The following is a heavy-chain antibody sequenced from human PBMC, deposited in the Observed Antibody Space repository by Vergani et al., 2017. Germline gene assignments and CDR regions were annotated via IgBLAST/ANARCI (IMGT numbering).Heavy chain of an antibody. CDR3: VRGGRGDHGDFWSRLGP. J-gene: IGHJ5*02. Sequence: QVKLQESGPGLVKPSETLSLTCTVSGASVNSYYWSWIRQPPGKGLEWVAVISNDGGNKYYADSVKGRFTIYKDNTVDMLSLQMNSLRPDDTAVYYCVRGGRGDHGDFWSRLGPWGQGTRVIVSS. V-gene: IGHV3-30*03. CDR2: ISNDGGNK. CDR1: GASVNSYY. D-gene: IGHD3-3*01.